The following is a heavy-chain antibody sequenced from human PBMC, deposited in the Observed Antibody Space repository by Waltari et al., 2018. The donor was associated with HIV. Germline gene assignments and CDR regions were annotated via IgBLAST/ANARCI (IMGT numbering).Heavy chain of an antibody. J-gene: IGHJ4*02. V-gene: IGHV3-74*01. CDR2: INSDGSST. D-gene: IGHD3-16*01. CDR3: ASLYNYVWGSPPPFDY. CDR1: GFTFSSYW. Sequence: ASGFTFSSYWMHWVRQAPGKGLVWVSRINSDGSSTNYADSVKGRFTISRDNAKNTVYLQMNSLRAEDTALYYCASLYNYVWGSPPPFDYWGQGTLVTVSS.